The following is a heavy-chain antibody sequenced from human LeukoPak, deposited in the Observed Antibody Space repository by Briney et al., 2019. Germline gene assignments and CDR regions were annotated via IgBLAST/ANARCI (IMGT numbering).Heavy chain of an antibody. CDR1: GSTFISYA. Sequence: PGGSLRLSCAASGSTFISYAMGWVRQAPGKGLEWVSVISGSRNSTYYADSVKGRFTISRDNSKNTVYLQMNSLRAEDTAVYYYAKPGGYCSGGSCYLFDSWGQGTLVTVSS. V-gene: IGHV3-23*01. CDR3: AKPGGYCSGGSCYLFDS. J-gene: IGHJ4*02. D-gene: IGHD2-15*01. CDR2: ISGSRNST.